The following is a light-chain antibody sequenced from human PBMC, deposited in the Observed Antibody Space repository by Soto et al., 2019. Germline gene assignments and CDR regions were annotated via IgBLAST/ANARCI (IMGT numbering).Light chain of an antibody. CDR2: VNSDGSH. CDR1: SGHSNYA. CDR3: QTWGTGIRV. Sequence: QLVLTQSPSASASMGASVKLTCTLSSGHSNYAIAWHQQQPEKGPRYLMKVNSDGSHRKGDGIPDRFSGSSSGAQRYLTFSSLQSEDEADYYCQTWGTGIRVFGTGTKLTVL. V-gene: IGLV4-69*01. J-gene: IGLJ1*01.